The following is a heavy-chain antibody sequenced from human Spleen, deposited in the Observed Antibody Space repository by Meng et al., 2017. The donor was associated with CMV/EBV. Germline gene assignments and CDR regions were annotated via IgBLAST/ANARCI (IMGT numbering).Heavy chain of an antibody. Sequence: GESLKISCAASGFTVSSNYMSWVRQAPGKGLEWVSVIYSGGSTYYADSVKGRFTISRDNAKNSLYLQMNSLRAEDTAVYYCARDLGYDSSGYYYYWGQGTLVTVSS. D-gene: IGHD3-22*01. CDR3: ARDLGYDSSGYYYY. CDR1: GFTVSSNY. CDR2: IYSGGST. V-gene: IGHV3-53*01. J-gene: IGHJ4*02.